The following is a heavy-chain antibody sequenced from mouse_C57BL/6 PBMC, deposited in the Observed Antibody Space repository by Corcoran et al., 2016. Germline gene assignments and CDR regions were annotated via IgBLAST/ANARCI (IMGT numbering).Heavy chain of an antibody. CDR2: INTYSGVP. CDR3: AREERAY. V-gene: IGHV9-3*01. J-gene: IGHJ3*01. Sequence: QIQLVQSGPELKKPGETVKISCKASGYTFTTYEMSWVKQAPGKGLKWMGWINTYSGVPTYADDFKGRFAFSLETSASTAYLQINNLKNEDTATYFCAREERAYWGQGTLVTVSA. CDR1: GYTFTTYE.